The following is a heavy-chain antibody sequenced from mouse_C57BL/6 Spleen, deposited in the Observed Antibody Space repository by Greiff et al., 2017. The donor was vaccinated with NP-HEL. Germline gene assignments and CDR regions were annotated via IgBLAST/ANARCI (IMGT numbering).Heavy chain of an antibody. J-gene: IGHJ2*01. V-gene: IGHV5-17*01. D-gene: IGHD2-12*01. CDR3: ERRIVTTGFDY. CDR1: GFTFSDYG. Sequence: EVKLMESGGGLVKPGGSLKLSCAASGFTFSDYGMHWVRQAPEKGLEWVAYISSGSSTIYYADTVTGRFTLSRDNAKNTLFLQRTRLEYEDTAKYYSERRIVTTGFDYWGQGTTLTVSS. CDR2: ISSGSSTI.